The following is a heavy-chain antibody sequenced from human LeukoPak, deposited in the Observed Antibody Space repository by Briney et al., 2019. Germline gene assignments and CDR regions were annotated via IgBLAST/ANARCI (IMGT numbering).Heavy chain of an antibody. CDR3: AREVSGAHPY. Sequence: PGGSLRPSCAASGFTFSDAWMTWLRQAPGKELEWVGLIKSRTNGGTTHYAAPVKGRFTLSRDDSKSTLFLQMNSLKTEDTAVYYCAREVSGAHPYWGQGTLVTVSS. CDR2: IKSRTNGGTT. CDR1: GFTFSDAW. D-gene: IGHD1-26*01. J-gene: IGHJ4*02. V-gene: IGHV3-15*01.